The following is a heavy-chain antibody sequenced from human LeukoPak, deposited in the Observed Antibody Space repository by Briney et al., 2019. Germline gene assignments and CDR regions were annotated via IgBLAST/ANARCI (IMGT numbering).Heavy chain of an antibody. Sequence: ASVKVSCKASGYTFTGYYIHWVRQAPGQGLEWMGWINPDSGGTKYAQNFQGRVTMTGDTSISTAYMELSRLRSDDTAVYFCARALWFGELFYTTYWGQGTLVTVSS. CDR1: GYTFTGYY. CDR2: INPDSGGT. J-gene: IGHJ4*02. V-gene: IGHV1-2*02. CDR3: ARALWFGELFYTTY. D-gene: IGHD3-10*01.